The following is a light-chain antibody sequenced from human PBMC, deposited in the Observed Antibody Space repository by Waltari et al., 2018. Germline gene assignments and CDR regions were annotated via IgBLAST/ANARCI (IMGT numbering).Light chain of an antibody. CDR2: GAS. CDR3: QQYNNWPPA. CDR1: QSVSSN. J-gene: IGKJ1*01. V-gene: IGKV3-15*01. Sequence: XQSAAALSVSPGERATLSCRASQSVSSNLAWYQQKPGQAPMLLIYGASTRATGIPARFSGSGSGTEFTLTISSLQSEDFAVYYCQQYNNWPPAFGQGTTVEIK.